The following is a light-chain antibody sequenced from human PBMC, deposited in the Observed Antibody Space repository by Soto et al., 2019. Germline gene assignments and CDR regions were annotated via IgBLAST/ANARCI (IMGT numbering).Light chain of an antibody. CDR2: DAS. Sequence: EIVLTQSPATLSLSPGERATLSCRASQSVSSYLAWYQQKPGQAPRLLIYDASNRATGIPARFSGSGSGTDFLLTMCSLGPEDLAVYYCQQRSNWPGTFGQGTKV. V-gene: IGKV3-11*01. J-gene: IGKJ1*01. CDR1: QSVSSY. CDR3: QQRSNWPGT.